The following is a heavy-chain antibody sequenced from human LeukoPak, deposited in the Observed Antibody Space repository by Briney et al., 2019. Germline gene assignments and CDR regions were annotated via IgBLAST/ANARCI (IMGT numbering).Heavy chain of an antibody. J-gene: IGHJ4*02. CDR3: SAAADTYYFDY. Sequence: SETLSLTCTVSGGSISSYYWSWIRQPPGKGLEWIGYIYYSGSTNHNPSLKSRVTISVDTSKNQFSLKLSSVTAADTAVYYCSAAADTYYFDYWGQGTLVTVSS. CDR1: GGSISSYY. V-gene: IGHV4-59*01. CDR2: IYYSGST. D-gene: IGHD6-13*01.